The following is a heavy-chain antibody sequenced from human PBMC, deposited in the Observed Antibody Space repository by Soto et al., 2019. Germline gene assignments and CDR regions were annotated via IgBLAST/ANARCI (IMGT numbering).Heavy chain of an antibody. Sequence: EVQLVESGGGLVQPGGSLRLSCAASGFTVSSKYMSWVRQAPGKGLEWASLIQSGGTTYYADSVKGRFTISRDSSKNMLHLQMDSLRAEDTAVYYCARDDILCSGGSCYGVPMYVWGKGTTVTVSS. CDR2: IQSGGTT. V-gene: IGHV3-66*01. CDR1: GFTVSSKY. J-gene: IGHJ6*03. CDR3: ARDDILCSGGSCYGVPMYV. D-gene: IGHD2-15*01.